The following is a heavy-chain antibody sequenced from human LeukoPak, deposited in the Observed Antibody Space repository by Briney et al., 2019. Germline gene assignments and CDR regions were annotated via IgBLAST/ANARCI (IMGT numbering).Heavy chain of an antibody. Sequence: QPGGSLRLSCAASGFTFSSYAMSWVRQAPGKGLEWVSAISGSGDSTFYADSVKGRFTISRDNSKNTLYLQMNSLRAEDTAVYYCAKEGGVVVVAATDYWGQGTLVTVSS. D-gene: IGHD2-15*01. V-gene: IGHV3-23*01. CDR1: GFTFSSYA. CDR2: ISGSGDST. CDR3: AKEGGVVVVAATDY. J-gene: IGHJ4*02.